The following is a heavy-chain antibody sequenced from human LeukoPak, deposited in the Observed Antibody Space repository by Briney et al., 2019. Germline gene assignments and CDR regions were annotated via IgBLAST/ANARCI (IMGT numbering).Heavy chain of an antibody. CDR1: GFTDSGHY. J-gene: IGHJ3*01. CDR2: IHSGGTA. Sequence: QPGGSLRLSCAASGFTDSGHYMSWVRQAPGKGLEWVSVIHSGGTAYYADSVKGRFTISRDNSKNTLFLQLNSLRPEDTALYYCARGGLGGEALEVWGQGTMVTVSS. CDR3: ARGGLGGEALEV. V-gene: IGHV3-66*02. D-gene: IGHD3-10*01.